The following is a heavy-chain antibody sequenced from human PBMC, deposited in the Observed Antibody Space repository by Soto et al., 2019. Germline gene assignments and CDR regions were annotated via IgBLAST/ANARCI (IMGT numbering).Heavy chain of an antibody. Sequence: QVQLVQSGAEVKKPGASVKVSCKASGYTFTSYDINWVRQATGQGLEWMGWMNPNSGNTGYAQKFQGRVTMTRNTSISTAYMELSSLRSEDTAVYYCARGPGKQQLTRYYYMDVWGKGTTVTVSS. CDR2: MNPNSGNT. J-gene: IGHJ6*03. V-gene: IGHV1-8*01. CDR1: GYTFTSYD. CDR3: ARGPGKQQLTRYYYMDV. D-gene: IGHD6-13*01.